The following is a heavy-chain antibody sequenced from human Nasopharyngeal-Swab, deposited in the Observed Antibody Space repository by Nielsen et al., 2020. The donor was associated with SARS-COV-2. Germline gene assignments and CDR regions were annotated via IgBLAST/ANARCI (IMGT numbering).Heavy chain of an antibody. D-gene: IGHD6-19*01. J-gene: IGHJ4*02. Sequence: ASVKVSCKPSGYSFTSYDISWVRQAPGQGLEWMGWISGYNGNTGSTREFQGRVTMTTDTSTSTAYMELRSLTSGDTAVYYCARHPGYSSGWYNFDYWGQGTLVTVSS. CDR3: ARHPGYSSGWYNFDY. CDR2: ISGYNGNT. V-gene: IGHV1-18*04. CDR1: GYSFTSYD.